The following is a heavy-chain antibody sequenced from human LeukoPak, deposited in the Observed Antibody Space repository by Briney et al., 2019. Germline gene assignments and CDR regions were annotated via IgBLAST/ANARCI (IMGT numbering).Heavy chain of an antibody. D-gene: IGHD3-3*01. CDR3: ARSRGVLDYFHH. V-gene: IGHV4-59*01. Sequence: SETLSLTCTVSGGSISSYYWTWIRQPPGKGLEWIGYIYYSGSTNYNPSLKSRVTISVDRSKNQFSLKLSSVTAADTAVYYCARSRGVLDYFHHWGQGTLVTVSS. J-gene: IGHJ1*01. CDR1: GGSISSYY. CDR2: IYYSGST.